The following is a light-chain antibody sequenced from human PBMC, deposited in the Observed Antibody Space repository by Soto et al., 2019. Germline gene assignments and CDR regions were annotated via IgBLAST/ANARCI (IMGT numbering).Light chain of an antibody. J-gene: IGKJ1*01. Sequence: EVVMTQSPATLSVSPGERATLSCRASQSVNNHLAWYQQKPGQAPRLLISGASTRATGIPARFSGSGSGTEFTLTISSLQSEDFAVYYCQQYNNWPQAFGQGTKV. CDR1: QSVNNH. CDR2: GAS. CDR3: QQYNNWPQA. V-gene: IGKV3-15*01.